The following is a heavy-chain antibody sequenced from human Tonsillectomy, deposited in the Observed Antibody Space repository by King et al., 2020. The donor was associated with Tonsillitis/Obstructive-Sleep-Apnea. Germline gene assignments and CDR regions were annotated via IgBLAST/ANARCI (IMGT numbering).Heavy chain of an antibody. CDR3: ARGHTAFFDS. CDR1: GGSITTYY. Sequence: QLQESGPGLVKPPETLSLTCTISGGSITTYYWSWIRQPPGKGLEWIGYIHYSGITNYNPSFKSRDAISVDTPKNQFSLKLSSVTAADTALYFCARGHTAFFDSWGPGILVTVSS. J-gene: IGHJ4*02. D-gene: IGHD2-21*02. V-gene: IGHV4-59*01. CDR2: IHYSGIT.